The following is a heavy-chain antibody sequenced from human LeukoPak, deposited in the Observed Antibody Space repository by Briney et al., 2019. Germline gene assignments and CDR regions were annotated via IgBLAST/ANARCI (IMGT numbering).Heavy chain of an antibody. CDR2: LFYSGST. CDR3: ARVITGTVKYYFDY. Sequence: SETLSLTCTVSGGSISSYYWSWIRQPPGKGLEWIAYLFYSGSTDYNPSLESRVTISVDTSKNQFSLKLRSVTAADTAVYYCARVITGTVKYYFDYWGQGTLVTVSS. D-gene: IGHD1-20*01. CDR1: GGSISSYY. V-gene: IGHV4-59*01. J-gene: IGHJ4*02.